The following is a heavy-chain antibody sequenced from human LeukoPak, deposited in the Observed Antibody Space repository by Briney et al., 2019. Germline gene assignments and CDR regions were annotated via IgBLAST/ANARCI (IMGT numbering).Heavy chain of an antibody. CDR2: IYYSGST. CDR3: ARHRYSGYDFLDY. V-gene: IGHV4-61*08. J-gene: IGHJ4*02. CDR1: GGSISSGGYY. D-gene: IGHD5-12*01. Sequence: SETLSLTCTVSGGSISSGGYYWSWIRQPPGKGLEWIGYIYYSGSTNYNPSLKSRVTISVDTSKNQFSLKLSSVTAADTAVYYCARHRYSGYDFLDYWGQGTLVTVSS.